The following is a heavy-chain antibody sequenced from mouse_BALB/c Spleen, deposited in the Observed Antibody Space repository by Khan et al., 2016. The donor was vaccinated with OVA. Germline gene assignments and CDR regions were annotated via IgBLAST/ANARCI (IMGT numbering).Heavy chain of an antibody. CDR1: GYSITSGYS. Sequence: EVQLQESGPDLVKPSQSLSLTCTVTGYSITSGYSWHWIRQFPGNKLEWMGYIYYSGTTNYNPSLKSRISITRDTSKNQFFLQLNSVTTEDTATYYCARSGTTLVANWYFDVWGAGTTVTVSS. CDR3: ARSGTTLVANWYFDV. V-gene: IGHV3-1*02. CDR2: IYYSGTT. J-gene: IGHJ1*01. D-gene: IGHD1-1*01.